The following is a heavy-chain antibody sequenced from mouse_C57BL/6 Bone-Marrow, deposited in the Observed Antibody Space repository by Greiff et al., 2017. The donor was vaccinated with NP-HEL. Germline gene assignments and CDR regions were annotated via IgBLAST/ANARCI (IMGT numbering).Heavy chain of an antibody. D-gene: IGHD2-1*01. J-gene: IGHJ2*01. V-gene: IGHV5-17*01. Sequence: EVNVVESGGGLVKPGGSLKLSCAASGFTFSDYGMHWVRQAPEKGLEWVAYISSGSSTIYYADTVKGRFTISRDNAKNTLFLQMTSLRSEDTAMYYCARGSYGNYDYWGQGTTLTVSS. CDR2: ISSGSSTI. CDR3: ARGSYGNYDY. CDR1: GFTFSDYG.